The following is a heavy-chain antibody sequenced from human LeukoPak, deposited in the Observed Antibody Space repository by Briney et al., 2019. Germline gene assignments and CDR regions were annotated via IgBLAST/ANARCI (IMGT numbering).Heavy chain of an antibody. CDR1: GFTFGSYG. CDR2: ISSSTI. Sequence: PGGSLRLSCAASGFTFGSYGMSWVRQAPGKGLEWVSYISSSTIYYADSVKGRFTISRDNAKNSLYLQMNSLRAEDTAVYYCARVRLEMSDYWGQGTLVTVSS. J-gene: IGHJ4*02. D-gene: IGHD5-24*01. V-gene: IGHV3-48*01. CDR3: ARVRLEMSDY.